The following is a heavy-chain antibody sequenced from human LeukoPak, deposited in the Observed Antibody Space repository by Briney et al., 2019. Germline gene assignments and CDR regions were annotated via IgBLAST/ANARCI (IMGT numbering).Heavy chain of an antibody. CDR3: ARFYYGSGSYVSNFDY. D-gene: IGHD3-10*01. Sequence: SETLSLTCTVSGGSVTTGYYYWGWIRRPPGKALEWIGSFYYSGSTYYNPSLQSRVTISVDTSKTQFSLRLNSVTAADTAVYYCARFYYGSGSYVSNFDYWGQGTLVTVSS. CDR1: GGSVTTGYYY. V-gene: IGHV4-39*01. CDR2: FYYSGST. J-gene: IGHJ4*02.